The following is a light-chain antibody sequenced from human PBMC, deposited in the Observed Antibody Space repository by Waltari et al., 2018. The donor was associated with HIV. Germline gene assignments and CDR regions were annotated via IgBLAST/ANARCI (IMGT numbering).Light chain of an antibody. J-gene: IGLJ2*01. V-gene: IGLV3-10*01. CDR1: ISGKKF. Sequence: SFELTQPPLVSVSPGQAATITCTGKISGKKFVYWYRQKSGQAPVLVLYEDTKRPSGIPERFSGSSSGTMATLTISGAQVEDEADYYCYSTDSSGNPLFGGGTKLTVL. CDR3: YSTDSSGNPL. CDR2: EDT.